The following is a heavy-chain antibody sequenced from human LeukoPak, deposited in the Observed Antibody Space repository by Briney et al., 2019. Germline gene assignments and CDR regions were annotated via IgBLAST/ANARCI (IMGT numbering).Heavy chain of an antibody. V-gene: IGHV3-21*01. CDR3: ARDPARPGLSFSDY. J-gene: IGHJ4*02. CDR2: ISSSSSYI. D-gene: IGHD6-6*01. Sequence: TAGGSLCFSCAASRFTFNSYSMNWVRQAPGKGLEWVSYISSSSSYIYYADSVRGRFTIYRDNAKNSLYLQMNSLRAEDTAVYYCARDPARPGLSFSDYWGQGTLVSVSS. CDR1: RFTFNSYS.